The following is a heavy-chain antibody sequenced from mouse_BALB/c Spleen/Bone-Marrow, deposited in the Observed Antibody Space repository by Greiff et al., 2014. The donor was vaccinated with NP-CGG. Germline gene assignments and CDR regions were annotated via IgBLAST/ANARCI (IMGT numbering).Heavy chain of an antibody. CDR2: IDPANGNT. CDR1: GFNIKDTY. CDR3: ARWEYYAMDY. Sequence: VQLQQSGAELVKPGVSVKLSCTASGFNIKDTYMHWVKQRPEQGLEWIGRIDPANGNTKYDPKFQGKATITADTSFNTAYLQLSSLTSEDTAVYYCARWEYYAMDYWGQGTSVTVSS. V-gene: IGHV14-3*02. D-gene: IGHD4-1*01. J-gene: IGHJ4*01.